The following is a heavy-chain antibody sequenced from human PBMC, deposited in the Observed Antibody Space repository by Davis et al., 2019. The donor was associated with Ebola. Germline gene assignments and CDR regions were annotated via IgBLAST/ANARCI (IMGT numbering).Heavy chain of an antibody. CDR1: GFTFSSCA. CDR3: ARDLPGGDWYFDL. J-gene: IGHJ2*01. D-gene: IGHD1-14*01. CDR2: ISYDGSNK. V-gene: IGHV3-30*04. Sequence: SLNISCAASGFTFSSCAMNWVRQAPGKGLEWVAVISYDGSNKYYADSVKGRFTISRDNSKNTLYLQMSSLRAEDTAVYYCARDLPGGDWYFDLWGRGTLVTFSS.